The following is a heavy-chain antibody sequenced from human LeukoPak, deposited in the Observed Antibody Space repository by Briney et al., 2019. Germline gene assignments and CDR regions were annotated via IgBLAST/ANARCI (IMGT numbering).Heavy chain of an antibody. CDR2: INPNSGAT. J-gene: IGHJ6*03. Sequence: GASVKVSCKASGYIFTGYYMHWVRQAPGQGLEWMGWINPNSGATKFAQKFQGRVTMTRDTSISTAYMELSRLRYDDTALYYCARDPGYYYYYMDVWGEGTTVTISS. CDR3: ARDPGYYYYYMDV. CDR1: GYIFTGYY. V-gene: IGHV1-2*02.